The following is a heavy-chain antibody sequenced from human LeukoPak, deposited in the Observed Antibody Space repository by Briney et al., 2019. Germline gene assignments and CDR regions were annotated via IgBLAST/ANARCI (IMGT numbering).Heavy chain of an antibody. Sequence: PSETLSLTCTVSGVSISRSYWIWIRQTPGKGLEWIGYISYTGVSSYNPSLKSRVTISVDTSKNQFSLNVTSVTAADTAVYFCGRGRGVMIFGVVSGRYLDYWGQGTLVTVSS. CDR1: GVSISRSY. J-gene: IGHJ4*02. CDR3: GRGRGVMIFGVVSGRYLDY. CDR2: ISYTGVS. V-gene: IGHV4-59*08. D-gene: IGHD3-3*01.